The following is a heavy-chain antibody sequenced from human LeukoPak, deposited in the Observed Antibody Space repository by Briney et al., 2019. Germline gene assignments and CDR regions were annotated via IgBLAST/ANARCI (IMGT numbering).Heavy chain of an antibody. CDR1: GFTFDDYA. CDR2: ISWNSGSI. J-gene: IGHJ4*02. Sequence: GRSLRLSCAASGFTFDDYAMHWVRQAPGKGLEWVSGISWNSGSIGYADSVKGRFTISRDNAKNSLYLQMNSLGAEDTALYYCAKDSERYSGSYSTFDYWGQGTLVTVSS. D-gene: IGHD1-26*01. CDR3: AKDSERYSGSYSTFDY. V-gene: IGHV3-9*01.